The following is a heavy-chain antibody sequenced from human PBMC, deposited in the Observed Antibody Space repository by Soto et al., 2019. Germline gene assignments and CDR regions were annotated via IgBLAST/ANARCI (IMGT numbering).Heavy chain of an antibody. CDR1: GASISNYY. V-gene: IGHV4-59*08. CDR3: ARHYSGDPFDY. CDR2: ISYSGNT. D-gene: IGHD4-17*01. Sequence: SETLSLTCTVSGASISNYYWSWIRQPPGKGLEWIGYISYSGNTDYNPSLNSRVTISADTSKNQFSLKLTSVTAADTAVYYCARHYSGDPFDYWGQGTLVTVSS. J-gene: IGHJ4*02.